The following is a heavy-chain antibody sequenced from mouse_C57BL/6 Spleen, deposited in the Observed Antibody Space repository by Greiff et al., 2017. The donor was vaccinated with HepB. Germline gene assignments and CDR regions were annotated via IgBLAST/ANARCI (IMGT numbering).Heavy chain of an antibody. CDR2: ISDGGSYT. CDR1: GFTFSSYA. D-gene: IGHD4-1*01. CDR3: ARDTGDYAMDY. J-gene: IGHJ4*01. V-gene: IGHV5-4*01. Sequence: DVMLVESGGGLVKPGGSLKLSCAASGFTFSSYAMSWVRQTPEKRLEWVATISDGGSYTYYPDNVKGRFTISRDNAKNNLYLQMSHLKSEDTAMYYGARDTGDYAMDYWGQGTSVTVSS.